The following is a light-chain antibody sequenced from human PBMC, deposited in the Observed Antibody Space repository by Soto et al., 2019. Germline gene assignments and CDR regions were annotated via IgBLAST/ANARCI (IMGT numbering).Light chain of an antibody. CDR3: QQYGTSPNT. CDR1: QSVRSSY. CDR2: GAS. V-gene: IGKV3-20*01. J-gene: IGKJ2*01. Sequence: EIVLTQSPGTLSLSPGERATLSCRASQSVRSSYLAWYQQKPGQAPRLLIYGASTRATGIPDRFSGRGSGTDFPLTISRLEPEDFAVYYCQQYGTSPNTFGQGTKLEI.